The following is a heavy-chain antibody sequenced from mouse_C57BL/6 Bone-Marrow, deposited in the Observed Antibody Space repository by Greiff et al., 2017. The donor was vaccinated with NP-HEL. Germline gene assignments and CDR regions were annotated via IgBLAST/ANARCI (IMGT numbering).Heavy chain of an antibody. CDR1: GYTFTSYW. CDR2: IAPSDSYT. J-gene: IGHJ3*01. D-gene: IGHD5-1*01. V-gene: IGHV1-59*01. CDR3: ARGTYPWFAY. Sequence: QVQLQQPGAELVRPGTSVKLSCKASGYTFTSYWMHWVKQRPGQGLEWIGVIAPSDSYTNYNQKFKGKATLTVDTSSSTAYMQLSSLTSEDSAVYYCARGTYPWFAYWGQGTLVTVSA.